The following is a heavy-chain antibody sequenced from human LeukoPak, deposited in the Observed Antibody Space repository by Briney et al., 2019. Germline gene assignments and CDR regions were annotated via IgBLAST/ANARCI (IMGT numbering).Heavy chain of an antibody. Sequence: ASVKVSCKASGYTFTSHYMHWVRQALGQGLEWMGIINPSGGSTRYAQKFQGRVTMTRDMSTSTVYMELSSLRSEDTAVYYCARDVAVISYYFDYWGQGTLVTVSS. CDR1: GYTFTSHY. CDR3: ARDVAVISYYFDY. CDR2: INPSGGST. J-gene: IGHJ4*02. D-gene: IGHD2-21*01. V-gene: IGHV1-46*01.